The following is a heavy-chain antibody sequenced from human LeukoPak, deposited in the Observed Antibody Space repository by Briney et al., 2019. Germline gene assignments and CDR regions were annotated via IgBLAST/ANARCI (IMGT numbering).Heavy chain of an antibody. CDR2: IKEDGSEK. CDR3: AKSPSSWKFDD. D-gene: IGHD6-13*01. J-gene: IGHJ4*02. V-gene: IGHV3-7*01. Sequence: GGSLRLSCAASGFTFSSYWMSWVRQAPGKGLEWVANIKEDGSEKYYVDSVKGRLTISRDNAKNSLYLQMNSLRAEDTAVYYCAKSPSSWKFDDWGQGTLVTVSS. CDR1: GFTFSSYW.